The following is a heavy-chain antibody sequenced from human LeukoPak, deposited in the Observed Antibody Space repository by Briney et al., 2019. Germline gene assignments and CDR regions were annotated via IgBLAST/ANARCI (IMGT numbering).Heavy chain of an antibody. J-gene: IGHJ4*02. CDR2: IKPDGSEK. CDR3: ARDPAYGALDY. Sequence: PGGSLKLSCAASGFTFSSHYMAWVRQSPGKGLEWVAGIKPDGSEKGYRASRMARFIIPRDNPRNSLFLQLSSLTVDNMAVYYCARDPAYGALDYWGQGALVIVSS. V-gene: IGHV3-7*01. CDR1: GFTFSSHY. D-gene: IGHD4-17*01.